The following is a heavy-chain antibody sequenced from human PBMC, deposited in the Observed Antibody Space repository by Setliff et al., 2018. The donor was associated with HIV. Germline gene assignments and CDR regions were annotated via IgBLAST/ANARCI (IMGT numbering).Heavy chain of an antibody. V-gene: IGHV3-21*01. D-gene: IGHD1-26*01. CDR3: VRDYMWAFDY. Sequence: GESLKISCVTSGFTFTSHSMNWVRLRPGKGLEWVASISGSGTYTHYADSVRGRFTISRDNTKNSLYLQMNNLRAEDTAVYYCVRDYMWAFDYWGQGTLVTVSS. CDR2: ISGSGTYT. CDR1: GFTFTSHS. J-gene: IGHJ4*02.